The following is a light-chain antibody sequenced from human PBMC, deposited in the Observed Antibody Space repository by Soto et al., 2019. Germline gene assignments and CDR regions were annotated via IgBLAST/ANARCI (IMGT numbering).Light chain of an antibody. CDR2: SNN. V-gene: IGLV1-44*01. Sequence: QSVLTQPPSASGTPGQRFTISCSGSSCNIGSNTVNWYQQLPGTAPKLLIYSNNQRPSGVPDRFSGSKSGNSASLAISGLQSEDEADYYCSACDDSLNGRVFGTGTKLTVL. J-gene: IGLJ1*01. CDR3: SACDDSLNGRV. CDR1: SCNIGSNT.